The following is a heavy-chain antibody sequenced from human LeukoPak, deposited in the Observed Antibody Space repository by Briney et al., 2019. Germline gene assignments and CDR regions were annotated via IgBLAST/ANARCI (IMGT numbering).Heavy chain of an antibody. D-gene: IGHD6-13*01. CDR2: NYYSGDT. V-gene: IGHV4-39*01. CDR1: GGSISSSSNY. CDR3: ARSSAAEGTTHNWFGP. J-gene: IGHJ5*02. Sequence: SETLSLTCSVSGGSISSSSNYWGWIPQPPGKGLECIGSNYYSGDTYYNPSLRSRVIISVDTSKNQFSLKLTSVTAADTAVYFCARSSAAEGTTHNWFGPWGQGTLVTVPS.